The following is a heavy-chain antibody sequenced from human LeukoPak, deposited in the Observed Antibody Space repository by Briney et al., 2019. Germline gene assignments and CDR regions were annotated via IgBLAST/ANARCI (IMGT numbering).Heavy chain of an antibody. CDR2: INSDGSST. Sequence: PGGSLRLSCAASGFTFSSYWMHWVRQAPGKGLVWVSRINSDGSSTNYADSVKGRFTISRDNAKNTLYVQMNSLRAEDTAVYYCARSYYYYDVDVWGQGTTVTVSS. J-gene: IGHJ6*02. V-gene: IGHV3-74*01. CDR1: GFTFSSYW. CDR3: ARSYYYYDVDV.